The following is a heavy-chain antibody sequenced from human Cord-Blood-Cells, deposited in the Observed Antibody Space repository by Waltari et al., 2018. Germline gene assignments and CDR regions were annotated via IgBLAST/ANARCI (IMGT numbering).Heavy chain of an antibody. Sequence: QVQLQQWGAGLLKPSETLSLTCAVYGGSFSGYYWSWIRQPPGKGLEWIGEINHSGRTNYNPSLKSRVTISVDTSKNQFSLKLSSVTAADTAVYYCARAVETGTKYYFDYWGQGTLVTVSS. CDR3: ARAVETGTKYYFDY. V-gene: IGHV4-34*01. CDR2: INHSGRT. J-gene: IGHJ4*02. CDR1: GGSFSGYY. D-gene: IGHD1-7*01.